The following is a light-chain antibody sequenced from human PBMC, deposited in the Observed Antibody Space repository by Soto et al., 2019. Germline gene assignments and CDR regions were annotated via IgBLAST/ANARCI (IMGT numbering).Light chain of an antibody. CDR3: LQHNSYPFT. CDR2: AAS. Sequence: DIQMTQSPSSLSASVGDRVTITCRTSHDIRSDLGWFQQKPGQAPKRLIYAASTLQSGVPSRFSGSRSGTEFTLTISSLQPEDFATYYCLQHNSYPFTFGPWTKVDIK. V-gene: IGKV1-17*01. J-gene: IGKJ3*01. CDR1: HDIRSD.